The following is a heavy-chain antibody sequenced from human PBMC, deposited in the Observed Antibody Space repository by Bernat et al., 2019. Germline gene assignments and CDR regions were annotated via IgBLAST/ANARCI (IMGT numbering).Heavy chain of an antibody. D-gene: IGHD4-17*01. CDR1: GFTFSSYA. Sequence: EVQLLESGGGLVQPGGSLRLSCAASGFTFSSYAMSWVRQAPGTGLEWVSAISGSGGSTYYAASVKGRFTISRDNSKNTLYLQMNSLRAEDTAVYYCAKPITVTTVPTDYWGQGTLVTVSS. CDR3: AKPITVTTVPTDY. CDR2: ISGSGGST. J-gene: IGHJ4*02. V-gene: IGHV3-23*01.